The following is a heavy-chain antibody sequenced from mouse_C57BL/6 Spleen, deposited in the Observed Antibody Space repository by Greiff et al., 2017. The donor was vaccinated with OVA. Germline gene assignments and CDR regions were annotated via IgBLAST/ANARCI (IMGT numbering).Heavy chain of an antibody. CDR3: ARLASFAY. Sequence: EVKLQESGGGLVKPGGSLKLSCAASGFTFSDYGMHWVRQAPEKGLEWVAYISSGSSTIYYADTVKGRFTIARDNAKNTLFLQMTSLRSEDTAMYYCARLASFAYWGKGTLVTVSA. J-gene: IGHJ3*01. CDR2: ISSGSSTI. CDR1: GFTFSDYG. V-gene: IGHV5-17*01.